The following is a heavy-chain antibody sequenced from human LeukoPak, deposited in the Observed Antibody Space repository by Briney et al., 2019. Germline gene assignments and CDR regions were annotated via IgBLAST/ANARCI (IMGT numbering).Heavy chain of an antibody. CDR3: VLVVVLPTPLNDF. J-gene: IGHJ4*02. D-gene: IGHD2-15*01. V-gene: IGHV4-34*01. Sequence: SETLSLTCGVYGGSFSGYRWNWIRQPPGKGLEWIGEINHSGTTKYNPSLKSRVTISIDSSNNQLSLKLSSVTAADTALYYCVLVVVLPTPLNDFWGQGTLVTVSS. CDR1: GGSFSGYR. CDR2: INHSGTT.